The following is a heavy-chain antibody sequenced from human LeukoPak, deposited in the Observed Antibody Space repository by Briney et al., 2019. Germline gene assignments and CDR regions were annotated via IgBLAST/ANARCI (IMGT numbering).Heavy chain of an antibody. V-gene: IGHV4-34*01. CDR1: GGSFSGCY. D-gene: IGHD6-13*01. Sequence: SETLSLTCAVYGGSFSGCYWSWIRQPPGKGLEWIGEINHSGSTNYNPSLKSRVTISVDTSKNQFSLKLSSVTAADTAVYYCARAPPVDMIAAAASNWFDPWGQGTLVTVSS. J-gene: IGHJ5*02. CDR2: INHSGST. CDR3: ARAPPVDMIAAAASNWFDP.